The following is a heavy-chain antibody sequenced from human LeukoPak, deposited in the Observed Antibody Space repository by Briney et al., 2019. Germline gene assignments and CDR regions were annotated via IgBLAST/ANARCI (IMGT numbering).Heavy chain of an antibody. CDR1: GFTFSSYA. Sequence: GGSLRLSCAASGFTFSSYAMSWVRQAPGKGLEWVSAISGSGGSTYYADSVKGRFTISRDNSKNTLYLQMNSLRPDDTALYYCSTDPRLLIYWGHGTLVTVSS. V-gene: IGHV3-23*01. CDR3: STDPRLLIY. D-gene: IGHD2-8*01. CDR2: ISGSGGST. J-gene: IGHJ4*01.